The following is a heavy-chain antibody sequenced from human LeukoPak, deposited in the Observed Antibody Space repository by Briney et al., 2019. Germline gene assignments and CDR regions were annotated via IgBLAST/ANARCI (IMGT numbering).Heavy chain of an antibody. Sequence: GGSLRLSCAASGFTFSSYWMSWVRQAPGRGLEWVANIKQDGSEKYYVDSVKGRFAISRDNAKNSLYLQMNSLRAEDTAVYYCASGGYSSGWYYFDYWGQGTLVTVSS. V-gene: IGHV3-7*01. J-gene: IGHJ4*02. CDR3: ASGGYSSGWYYFDY. CDR2: IKQDGSEK. D-gene: IGHD6-19*01. CDR1: GFTFSSYW.